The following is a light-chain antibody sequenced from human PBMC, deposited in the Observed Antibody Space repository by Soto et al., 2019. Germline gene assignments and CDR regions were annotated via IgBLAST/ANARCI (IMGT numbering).Light chain of an antibody. CDR3: AAWDDNLKAYV. J-gene: IGLJ1*01. Sequence: SVLTQPPSASATPGQGVTISCSGSSSNIGTNTVTWYQQLPGTAPKLLIYTDSFRSSGVPERFSGSKSGTSASLAISGLQSDDEADYYCAAWDDNLKAYVFGTGTKVTVL. CDR1: SSNIGTNT. CDR2: TDS. V-gene: IGLV1-44*01.